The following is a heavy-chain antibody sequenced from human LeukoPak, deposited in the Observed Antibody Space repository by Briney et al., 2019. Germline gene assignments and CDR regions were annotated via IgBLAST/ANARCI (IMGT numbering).Heavy chain of an antibody. V-gene: IGHV4-4*07. CDR3: ARQLQDGGNRNGYYFDY. J-gene: IGHJ4*02. CDR1: GGSISSYY. Sequence: SETLSLTCTVSGGSISSYYWSWIRQPAGKGLEWIGRIYTSGSTNYNPSLKSRVTMSVDTSKNQFSLKLSSVTAADTAVYYCARQLQDGGNRNGYYFDYWGQGTLVTVSS. CDR2: IYTSGST. D-gene: IGHD4-23*01.